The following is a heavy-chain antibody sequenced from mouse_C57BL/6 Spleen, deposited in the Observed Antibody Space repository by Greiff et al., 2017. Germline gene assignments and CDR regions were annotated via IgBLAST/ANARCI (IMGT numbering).Heavy chain of an antibody. Sequence: VQLQQSGAELVKPGASVKISCKASGYAFSSYWMNWVKQRPGKGLEWIGQIYPGDGDTNYNGKFKGKATLTADKSSSTAYMQLSSLTSEDSAVYFCARSYYGSSPWRYCDVWGTGTTVTVSS. CDR3: ARSYYGSSPWRYCDV. D-gene: IGHD1-1*01. CDR2: IYPGDGDT. CDR1: GYAFSSYW. V-gene: IGHV1-80*01. J-gene: IGHJ1*03.